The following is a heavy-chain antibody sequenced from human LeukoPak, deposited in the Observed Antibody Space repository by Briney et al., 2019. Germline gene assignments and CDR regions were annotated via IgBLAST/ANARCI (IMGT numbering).Heavy chain of an antibody. CDR2: IIWSSGSI. CDR3: AKAGVRWD. CDR1: GLTLDDYA. Sequence: GKSLRLSCATPGLTLDDYAIEWVRQTTGRVLGWVSGIIWSSGSIVYADSVKGRFTISRDNAKNSLYLQMNSLRAEDTALYYCAKAGVRWDWGQGTLVTVSS. J-gene: IGHJ4*02. V-gene: IGHV3-9*01. D-gene: IGHD3-10*01.